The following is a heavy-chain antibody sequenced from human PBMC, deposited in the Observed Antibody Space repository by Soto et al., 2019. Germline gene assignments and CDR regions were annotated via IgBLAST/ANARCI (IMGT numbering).Heavy chain of an antibody. J-gene: IGHJ6*02. V-gene: IGHV1-69*01. CDR1: GGTVSMYT. D-gene: IGHD3-10*01. CDR3: ARAPYDYYGSGSYYNNPRYYYYYGMDV. CDR2: IIPIFGTA. Sequence: SVKVSCQATGGTVSMYTSSWGRQAPVQGLEWMGGIIPIFGTANYAQKFQGRVTITADESTSTAYMKLSSLRSEDTAVYYCARAPYDYYGSGSYYNNPRYYYYYGMDVWGQGTTVSVSS.